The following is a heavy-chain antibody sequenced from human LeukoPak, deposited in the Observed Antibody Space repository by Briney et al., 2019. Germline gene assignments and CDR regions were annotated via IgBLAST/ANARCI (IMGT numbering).Heavy chain of an antibody. CDR1: GYTFTSYG. V-gene: IGHV1-69*13. D-gene: IGHD5-12*01. J-gene: IGHJ6*02. CDR3: AVNIVATIRYYGMDV. CDR2: IIPIFGTA. Sequence: SVKVSCKASGYTFTSYGISWVRQAPGQGLEWMGGIIPIFGTANYAQKFQGRVTITADESTSTAYMELSSLRSEDTAVYYCAVNIVATIRYYGMDVWGQGTTVTVSS.